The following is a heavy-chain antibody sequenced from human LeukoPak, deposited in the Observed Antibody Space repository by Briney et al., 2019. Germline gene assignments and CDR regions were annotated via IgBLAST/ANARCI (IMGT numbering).Heavy chain of an antibody. J-gene: IGHJ6*02. CDR3: ARGRERYYYYGMDV. CDR1: GGSISSYY. V-gene: IGHV4-59*01. D-gene: IGHD1-26*01. CDR2: IYNSGIA. Sequence: SETLSLTCTVPGGSISSYYSSWIRQPPRKGLEWIGYIYNSGIAHYNPSLKSRVTISEDTSKNQFSLKLSSVTAADTAVYYCARGRERYYYYGMDVWGQGTTVTVSS.